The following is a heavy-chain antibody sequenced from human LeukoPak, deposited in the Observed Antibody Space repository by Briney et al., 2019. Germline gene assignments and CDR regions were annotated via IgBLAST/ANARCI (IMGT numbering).Heavy chain of an antibody. V-gene: IGHV1-8*01. CDR1: GYTFTSYD. CDR2: MNPNSGNT. J-gene: IGHJ2*01. Sequence: ASVKVSCKASGYTFTSYDINWVRQATGQGLEWMGWMNPNSGNTGYAQKFQGRVTMTRNTSISTAYMEPSSLRSEDTAVYYCASSYYAGYSSSWYNWYFDLWGRGTLVAVSS. CDR3: ASSYYAGYSSSWYNWYFDL. D-gene: IGHD6-13*01.